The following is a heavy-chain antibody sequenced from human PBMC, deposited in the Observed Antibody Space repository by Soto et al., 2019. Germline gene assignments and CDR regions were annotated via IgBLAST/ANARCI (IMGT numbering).Heavy chain of an antibody. CDR3: ARQREDPYYYYYMDV. Sequence: PSETLSLTCAVYGGSFSGYYWSWIRQPPGKGLEWIGEINHSGSTNYNPSLKSRVTISVDTSKNQFSLNLSSVTAADTAVYYCARQREDPYYYYYMDVWGKGTMVTVSS. V-gene: IGHV4-34*01. D-gene: IGHD1-26*01. CDR2: INHSGST. CDR1: GGSFSGYY. J-gene: IGHJ6*03.